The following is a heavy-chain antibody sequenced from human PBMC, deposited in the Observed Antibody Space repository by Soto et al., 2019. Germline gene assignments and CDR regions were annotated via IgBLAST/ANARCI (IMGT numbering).Heavy chain of an antibody. CDR2: IIPILGIA. Sequence: ASVKVSCKASGGTFSSYTISWVRQAPGQGLEWMGRIIPILGIANYAQKFQGRVTITADKSTSTAYMELSSLRSEDTAVYYCARQVIGYSSSWYDYWGQGTLVTVS. V-gene: IGHV1-69*02. CDR1: GGTFSSYT. D-gene: IGHD6-13*01. J-gene: IGHJ4*02. CDR3: ARQVIGYSSSWYDY.